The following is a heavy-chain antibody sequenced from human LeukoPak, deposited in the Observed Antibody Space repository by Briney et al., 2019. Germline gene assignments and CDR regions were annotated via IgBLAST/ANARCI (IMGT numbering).Heavy chain of an antibody. CDR3: VTDWPVW. Sequence: GGSLRLSCAVSGFTFSASGMHWVRQAPGKGLEWVSYISNDNSIIHYGDSVKVRFTISKDNVKNSLFLQMNSLRADDTAVYFCVTDWPVWWGQGTLVTVSS. J-gene: IGHJ4*02. V-gene: IGHV3-48*01. CDR1: GFTFSASG. CDR2: ISNDNSII. D-gene: IGHD3-16*01.